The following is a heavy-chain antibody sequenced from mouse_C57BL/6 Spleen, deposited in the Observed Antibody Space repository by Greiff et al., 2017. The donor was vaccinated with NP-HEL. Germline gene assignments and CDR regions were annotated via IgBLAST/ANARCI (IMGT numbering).Heavy chain of an antibody. CDR3: TEVAPYWYFDV. CDR1: GFTFSDAW. Sequence: EVKVEESGGGLVQPGGSMKLSCAASGFTFSDAWMDWVRQSPEKGLEWVAEIRNKANNHATYYAVSVKGRFTISSDDSKSRVYLQMNSVRAEDTGIYYCTEVAPYWYFDVWGTGTTVTVSS. V-gene: IGHV6-6*01. D-gene: IGHD1-1*01. CDR2: IRNKANNHAT. J-gene: IGHJ1*03.